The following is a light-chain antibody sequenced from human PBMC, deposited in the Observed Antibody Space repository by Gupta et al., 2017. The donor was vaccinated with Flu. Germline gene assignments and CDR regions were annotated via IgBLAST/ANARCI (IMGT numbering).Light chain of an antibody. CDR2: KTS. CDR3: QQYNNYYT. J-gene: IGKJ2*01. V-gene: IGKV1-5*03. Sequence: PSALSASIGDRVTITCRASQSISGWLAWYQQKPGKAPDLLIYKTSTLKSGVPSRFSGTGSGTEFTLTISGLQPDDFATYYCQQYNNYYTFGQGTKLEIK. CDR1: QSISGW.